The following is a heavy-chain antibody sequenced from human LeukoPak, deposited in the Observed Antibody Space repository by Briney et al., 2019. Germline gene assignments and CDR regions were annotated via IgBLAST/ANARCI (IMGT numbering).Heavy chain of an antibody. D-gene: IGHD3-22*01. Sequence: GGSRRLSCAASGLTFGNALMSWVRQAPGKGLEWIARITSKTSGEATDYAAPVRGRFTISRDDSKATLYLQMDSLETEDTAIYYCTTYRYSYGSTGYSYFDYWGQGILVTVSS. V-gene: IGHV3-15*01. CDR3: TTYRYSYGSTGYSYFDY. CDR2: ITSKTSGEAT. CDR1: GLTFGNAL. J-gene: IGHJ4*02.